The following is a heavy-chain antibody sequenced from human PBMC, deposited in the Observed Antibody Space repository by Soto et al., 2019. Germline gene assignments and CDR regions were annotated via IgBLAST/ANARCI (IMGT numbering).Heavy chain of an antibody. CDR1: GFTFSSYG. Sequence: QVQLVESGGGVVQPGRSLRLSCAASGFTFSSYGMHWVRQAPGKGLEWVAVISYDGSNKYYADSVKGRFTISRDNSKNTLYLQMNSLRAEDTAVYYCAKVVVAPYYYYYGMDVWGHGTTVTVSS. V-gene: IGHV3-30*18. CDR2: ISYDGSNK. CDR3: AKVVVAPYYYYYGMDV. J-gene: IGHJ6*02. D-gene: IGHD2-21*01.